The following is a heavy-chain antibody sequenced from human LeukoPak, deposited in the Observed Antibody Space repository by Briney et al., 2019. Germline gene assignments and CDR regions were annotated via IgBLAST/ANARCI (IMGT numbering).Heavy chain of an antibody. Sequence: GRSLRLSCAASGFTFSSYAMHWVRQAPGKGLGWVAVISYDGSNKYYADSVKGRFTISRDNSKNTLYLQMNSLRAEDTAVYYCARDIVVVPAAIQPGAADYWGQGTLVTVSS. J-gene: IGHJ4*02. V-gene: IGHV3-30-3*01. CDR3: ARDIVVVPAAIQPGAADY. CDR2: ISYDGSNK. D-gene: IGHD2-2*02. CDR1: GFTFSSYA.